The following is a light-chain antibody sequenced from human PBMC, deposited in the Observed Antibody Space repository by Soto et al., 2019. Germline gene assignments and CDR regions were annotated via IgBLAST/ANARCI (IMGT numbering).Light chain of an antibody. CDR3: TSYTSRSTVI. Sequence: QSALTQPASVSGSPGQSITISCTGTSSDVGYYNYVSWYQQHPGKAPKLMIYHVSNRPSGISNRFSGSKSGNTASLTISGLQAEDEADYYCTSYTSRSTVIFGGGTKLTVL. V-gene: IGLV2-14*03. CDR2: HVS. J-gene: IGLJ2*01. CDR1: SSDVGYYNY.